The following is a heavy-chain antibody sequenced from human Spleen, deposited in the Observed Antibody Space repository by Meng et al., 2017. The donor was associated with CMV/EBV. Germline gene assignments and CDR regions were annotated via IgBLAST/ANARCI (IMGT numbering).Heavy chain of an antibody. Sequence: SETLFLTCSVSGASITNTNYYWGWIRQPPGKGLEWLGSMYYSGSTYYNPSLQRRVTISIDSSESQFSLKLSSVTAADTAFYYCARQQVIPFLGWGPKQPQPGYFDLWGRGTLVTVSS. V-gene: IGHV4-39*01. CDR1: GASITNTNYY. D-gene: IGHD3-3*01. CDR2: MYYSGST. CDR3: ARQQVIPFLGWGPKQPQPGYFDL. J-gene: IGHJ2*01.